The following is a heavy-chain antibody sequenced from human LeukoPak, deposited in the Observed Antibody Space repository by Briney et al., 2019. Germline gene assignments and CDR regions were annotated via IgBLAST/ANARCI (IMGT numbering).Heavy chain of an antibody. CDR2: INTGNANT. D-gene: IGHD5-18*01. CDR1: GYTFTSYT. Sequence: VASVKVSCKAPGYTFTSYTMHWVRQAPGQRLEWMGWINTGNANTRYSQNFQGRVTVTRDTSASTAYMELSSLRSEDTAVYYCARCGYSDGWSCDHWGQGTLVTVSS. J-gene: IGHJ5*02. V-gene: IGHV1-3*04. CDR3: ARCGYSDGWSCDH.